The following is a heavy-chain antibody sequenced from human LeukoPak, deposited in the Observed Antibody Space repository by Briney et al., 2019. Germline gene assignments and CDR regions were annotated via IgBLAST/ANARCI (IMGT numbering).Heavy chain of an antibody. CDR3: ARDFNERRSAFDY. Sequence: GGSLRLSCAASGFPCSHWLSWFRQSPGKGLEWVAHISHDGSEKHYVDSVKGRFTISRDNARNSQFLQMNSLRAEDTAVYYCARDFNERRSAFDYWGQGTLVTVSS. D-gene: IGHD1-26*01. J-gene: IGHJ4*02. V-gene: IGHV3-7*01. CDR2: ISHDGSEK. CDR1: GFPCSHW.